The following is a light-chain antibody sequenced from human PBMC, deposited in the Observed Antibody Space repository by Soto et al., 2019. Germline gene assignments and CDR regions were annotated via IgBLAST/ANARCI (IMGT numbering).Light chain of an antibody. CDR2: GAS. CDR1: QSVSSSY. Sequence: EIVLTQSPGTLSLSPGERATLSCRASQSVSSSYLAWYQQKPGQAPRLLLYGASSRATGIPDRFSGSGSGTDLTLTISRLEPEDFAVYYCQQYASSPYTFGQGTKLEIK. J-gene: IGKJ2*01. V-gene: IGKV3-20*01. CDR3: QQYASSPYT.